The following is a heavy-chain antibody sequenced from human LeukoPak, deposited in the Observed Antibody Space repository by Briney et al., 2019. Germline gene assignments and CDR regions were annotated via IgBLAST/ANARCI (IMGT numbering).Heavy chain of an antibody. V-gene: IGHV4-59*11. CDR2: IYYSVRT. J-gene: IGHJ4*02. CDR3: ARAVGGDGSGSL. D-gene: IGHD3-10*01. CDR1: GASISSHY. Sequence: SETLSLTCSVSGASISSHYWSWIRQPPGKGLEWIGYIYYSVRTNYNPSLKSRVTISVDMPNNQFSLKMSSVTAADTAVYYCARAVGGDGSGSLWGPGTLVTVSS.